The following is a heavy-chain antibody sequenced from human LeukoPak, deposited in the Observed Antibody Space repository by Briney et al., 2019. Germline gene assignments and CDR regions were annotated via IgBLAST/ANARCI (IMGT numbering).Heavy chain of an antibody. J-gene: IGHJ4*02. Sequence: HPGGSLRLSCAASGFTFSSYWMSWVRQTPGKGLEWVANIKQDGSEKFYVDSVKGRFTISRDNAKSSLYLQMNSLRAEDTAVYYCARVRAAATDYWGQGTLVTVSS. V-gene: IGHV3-7*01. CDR1: GFTFSSYW. CDR2: IKQDGSEK. D-gene: IGHD2-15*01. CDR3: ARVRAAATDY.